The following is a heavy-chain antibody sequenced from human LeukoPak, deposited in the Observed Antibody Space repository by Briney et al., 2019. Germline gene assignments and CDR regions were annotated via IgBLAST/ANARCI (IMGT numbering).Heavy chain of an antibody. CDR2: IKKDGSEK. J-gene: IGHJ4*02. V-gene: IGHV3-7*01. CDR3: TRDYDFGPPDY. Sequence: LTLSCRGSGCTFRKYWVSWVRQAKRKGLEWVAKIKKDGSEKYYAESVKGRFTISRDNAKNSLHVQMNSLRAEDTAVYFCTRDYDFGPPDYWGQGTLVSVSS. CDR1: GCTFRKYW. D-gene: IGHD3-3*01.